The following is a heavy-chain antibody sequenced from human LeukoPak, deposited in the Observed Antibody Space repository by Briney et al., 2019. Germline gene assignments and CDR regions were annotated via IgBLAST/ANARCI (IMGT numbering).Heavy chain of an antibody. CDR1: GRSFSGFY. Sequence: SETLSLTCAVYGRSFSGFYWSWIRQPPGKGLEWIGEINHSGSTNYNPSLKSRVTISVDTSKNQFSLKLSSVTAADTAVYYCARTALTAKYYYYYYGMDVWGQGTTVTVSS. CDR2: INHSGST. D-gene: IGHD5-18*01. V-gene: IGHV4-34*01. CDR3: ARTALTAKYYYYYYGMDV. J-gene: IGHJ6*02.